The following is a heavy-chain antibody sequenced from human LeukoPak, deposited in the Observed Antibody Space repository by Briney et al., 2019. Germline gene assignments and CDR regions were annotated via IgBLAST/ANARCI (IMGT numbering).Heavy chain of an antibody. D-gene: IGHD2-8*01. CDR1: GFVFHWYR. CDR2: INSASNLI. CDR3: ARDSLYGSFDY. J-gene: IGHJ4*03. Sequence: GSLRLSWACSGFVFHWYRMKWDRQGPGEGLEWVSYINSASNLIHYADSVKGRFTISRDNAKNSLNLQMNSLRDEDTAVYYCARDSLYGSFDYWGQGTVVTVSS. V-gene: IGHV3-48*02.